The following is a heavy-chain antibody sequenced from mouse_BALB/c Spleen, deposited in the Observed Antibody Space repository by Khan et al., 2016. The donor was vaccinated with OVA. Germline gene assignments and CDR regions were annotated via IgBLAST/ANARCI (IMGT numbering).Heavy chain of an antibody. V-gene: IGHV1S81*02. CDR1: GYTFTSYW. Sequence: QVQLQQSGAELVKAGASVKMSCKASGYTFTSYWMHWVKQRLGQGLEWFAETDPTNGRTYYNEKFKSKATLTVDKSSSTAYMLLSGPTSEDSAVYYGERSKKIVATYFDYWGQGTTLTVSS. CDR2: TDPTNGRT. J-gene: IGHJ2*01. CDR3: ERSKKIVATYFDY. D-gene: IGHD1-1*01.